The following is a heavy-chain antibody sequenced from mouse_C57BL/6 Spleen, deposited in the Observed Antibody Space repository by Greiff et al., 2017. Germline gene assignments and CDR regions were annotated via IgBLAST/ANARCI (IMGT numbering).Heavy chain of an antibody. CDR2: IYPGSGST. D-gene: IGHD2-4*01. CDR1: GYTFTSYW. V-gene: IGHV1-55*01. Sequence: QVQLQQPGAELVQPGASVKMSCKASGYTFTSYWIPWVKQRPGQGLEWIGDIYPGSGSTNYNEKFTSKATLTVDTSSSTAYMQLSSLASEDSAVYYCARYDYAWFAYWGQGALVTVSA. J-gene: IGHJ3*01. CDR3: ARYDYAWFAY.